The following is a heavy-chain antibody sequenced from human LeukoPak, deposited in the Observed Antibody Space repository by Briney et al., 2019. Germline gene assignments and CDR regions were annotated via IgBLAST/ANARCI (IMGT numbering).Heavy chain of an antibody. CDR2: ISSSSSYM. Sequence: GGSLRLSCAASGFTFSSYSMNWVRQAPGKGLEWVSSISSSSSYMYYADSVKGRFTISRDNAKNSLYLQMNSLRAEDTAVYYCARSRNYDFWSGSPSFDYWGQGTLVTVSS. CDR3: ARSRNYDFWSGSPSFDY. CDR1: GFTFSSYS. V-gene: IGHV3-21*01. D-gene: IGHD3-3*01. J-gene: IGHJ4*02.